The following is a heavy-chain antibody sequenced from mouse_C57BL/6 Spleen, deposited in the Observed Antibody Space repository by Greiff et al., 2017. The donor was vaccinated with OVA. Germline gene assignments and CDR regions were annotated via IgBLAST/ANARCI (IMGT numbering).Heavy chain of an antibody. D-gene: IGHD2-3*01. CDR3: ARGDGPHFDY. J-gene: IGHJ2*01. Sequence: EVKLQESGPGLVKPSQSLSLTCSVTGYSITSGYYWNWIRQFPGNKLEWMGYISYDGSNNYNPSLKNRISITRDTSKNQFFLKLNSVTTEDTATYYCARGDGPHFDYWGQGTTLTVSS. CDR2: ISYDGSN. CDR1: GYSITSGYY. V-gene: IGHV3-6*01.